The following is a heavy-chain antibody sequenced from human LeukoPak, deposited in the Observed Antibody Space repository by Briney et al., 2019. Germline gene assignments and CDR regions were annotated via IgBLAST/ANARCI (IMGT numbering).Heavy chain of an antibody. J-gene: IGHJ5*02. V-gene: IGHV4-4*07. CDR2: IYTSGST. CDR1: GGSISSYY. Sequence: PSETLSLTCTVSGGSISSYYWSWIRQPAGKGLEWIGRIYTSGSTNYNPSLKSRVTISVDTSKNQFSLKLSSVTAADTAVYYCARASSWWGTGWFDPWGQGTLVTVSS. D-gene: IGHD6-13*01. CDR3: ARASSWWGTGWFDP.